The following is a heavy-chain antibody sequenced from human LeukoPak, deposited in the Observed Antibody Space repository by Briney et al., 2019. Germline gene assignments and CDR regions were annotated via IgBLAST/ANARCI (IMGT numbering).Heavy chain of an antibody. Sequence: GGSLRLSCAASGFTFSSYGMHGGRQAPRNGLEWVAGIWYDGSNKYYADSVKGRFTISRDNSKNTLYLQMNSLRAEDTAVYYCARGLTSIYYDSSDFSDFDYWGQGTTVIVSA. CDR3: ARGLTSIYYDSSDFSDFDY. CDR2: IWYDGSNK. D-gene: IGHD3-22*01. CDR1: GFTFSSYG. J-gene: IGHJ4*03. V-gene: IGHV3-33*01.